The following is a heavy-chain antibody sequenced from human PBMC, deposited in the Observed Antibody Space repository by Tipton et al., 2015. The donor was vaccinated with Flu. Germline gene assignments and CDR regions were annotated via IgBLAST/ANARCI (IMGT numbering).Heavy chain of an antibody. J-gene: IGHJ4*02. V-gene: IGHV3-7*01. CDR1: GFTFSRYA. CDR3: ARALGNSWYGSDHFDY. Sequence: SLRLSCAASGFTFSRYAMSWVRQVPGKGLEWVATIKHDGSETYYMDSVWGRFSISKDNAKNSLSLQMNSLRAEETAMYYCARALGNSWYGSDHFDYWGQGTLVTVSS. D-gene: IGHD6-13*01. CDR2: IKHDGSET.